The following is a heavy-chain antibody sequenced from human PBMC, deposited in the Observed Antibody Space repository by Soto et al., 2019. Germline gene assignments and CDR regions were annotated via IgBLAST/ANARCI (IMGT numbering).Heavy chain of an antibody. J-gene: IGHJ4*02. CDR3: ARTTAVPNTLRSRYFFGY. D-gene: IGHD4-17*01. Sequence: NLSLTCSVSGASVSAKTYYWSWIRQPPGKRLEWIGYVYYSGTTNYNPSLKSRVTISVDLSKNRCSLRLSSVTTADTALYYCARTTAVPNTLRSRYFFGYWGQGTLVTVSS. CDR1: GASVSAKTYY. CDR2: VYYSGTT. V-gene: IGHV4-61*01.